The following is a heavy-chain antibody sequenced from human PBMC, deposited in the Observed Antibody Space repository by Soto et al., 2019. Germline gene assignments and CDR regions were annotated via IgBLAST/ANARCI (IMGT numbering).Heavy chain of an antibody. D-gene: IGHD2-2*02. V-gene: IGHV3-74*01. Sequence: EVQLVESGGGLVQPGGSLRLSCAASGFTFSSYWMHWVRQAPGKGLVWVSRINSDGSSTSYADSVKGRFTISRDNAKNTLYMLLNSLRAEDTAVYYCGSERAIAYSGFDPWGQGTLVTVSS. CDR1: GFTFSSYW. CDR3: GSERAIAYSGFDP. CDR2: INSDGSST. J-gene: IGHJ5*02.